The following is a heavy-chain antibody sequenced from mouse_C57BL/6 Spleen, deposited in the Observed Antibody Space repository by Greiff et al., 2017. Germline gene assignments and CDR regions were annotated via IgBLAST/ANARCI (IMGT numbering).Heavy chain of an antibody. CDR1: GYTFTSYW. CDR3: ARTALYYDYDVTSVYFDY. V-gene: IGHV1-52*01. J-gene: IGHJ2*01. CDR2: IDPSDSET. D-gene: IGHD2-4*01. Sequence: QVQLQQPGAELVRPGSSVKLSCKASGYTFTSYWMHWVKQRPIQGLEWIGNIDPSDSETHYNQKFKDKATLTVDKSSSTAYMQLSSLTSEDSAVYYCARTALYYDYDVTSVYFDYWGQGTTLTVSS.